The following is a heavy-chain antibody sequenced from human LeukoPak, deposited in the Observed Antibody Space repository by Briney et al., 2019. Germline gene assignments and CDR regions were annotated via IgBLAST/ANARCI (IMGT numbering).Heavy chain of an antibody. V-gene: IGHV4-31*03. CDR3: ARDNDILTGPSPNHWFDP. J-gene: IGHJ5*02. CDR2: IYYSGST. Sequence: SQTLSLTCTVSGGSISSGGYYWRWIRQHPGKGLEWIGYIYYSGSTYYNPSLKSRVTISVDTSKNQFSLKLSSVTAADTAVYYCARDNDILTGPSPNHWFDPWGQGTLVTVSS. D-gene: IGHD3-9*01. CDR1: GGSISSGGYY.